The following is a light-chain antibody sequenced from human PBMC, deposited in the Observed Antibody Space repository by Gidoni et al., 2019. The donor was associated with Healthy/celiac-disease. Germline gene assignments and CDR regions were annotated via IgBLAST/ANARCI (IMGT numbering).Light chain of an antibody. Sequence: DIVMPQSPLPLPVTPGEPASISCRSSQSLLHINGYNYLDCYLQKPGQSPQLLIYLGSNRASGVPDRFSGSGSGTDFTLKISRVEAEDVGVYYCMQALQTPYTFGQGTKLEIK. V-gene: IGKV2-28*01. CDR1: QSLLHINGYNY. CDR3: MQALQTPYT. CDR2: LGS. J-gene: IGKJ2*01.